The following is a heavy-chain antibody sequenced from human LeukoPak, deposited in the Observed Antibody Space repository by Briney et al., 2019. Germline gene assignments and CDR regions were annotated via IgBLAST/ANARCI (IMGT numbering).Heavy chain of an antibody. J-gene: IGHJ4*02. CDR2: IYSGSST. CDR3: ATSRGCSVYDPFDY. D-gene: IGHD5/OR15-5a*01. V-gene: IGHV3-66*01. Sequence: GGSLRLSCAASGFTVSGNYMSWVRQAPGMGLEWVSVIYSGSSTHYADSMKGRFTISRDNSKNTLYLQMNTLRAEDTAVYYCATSRGCSVYDPFDYWGQGTLVTVSS. CDR1: GFTVSGNY.